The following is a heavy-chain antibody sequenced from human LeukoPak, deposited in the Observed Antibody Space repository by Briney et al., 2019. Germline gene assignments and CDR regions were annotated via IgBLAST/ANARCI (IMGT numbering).Heavy chain of an antibody. CDR3: AGSGSLMVYANPFDP. J-gene: IGHJ5*02. Sequence: EPSETLPLTCTVSGGSISSYYWSWIRQPPGKGLEWLGYIYYSGSTNYNPSLKSRVTISVDTSKNQFSLKLSSVTAADTAVYYCAGSGSLMVYANPFDPWGQGTLVTVSS. CDR1: GGSISSYY. V-gene: IGHV4-59*01. CDR2: IYYSGST. D-gene: IGHD2-8*01.